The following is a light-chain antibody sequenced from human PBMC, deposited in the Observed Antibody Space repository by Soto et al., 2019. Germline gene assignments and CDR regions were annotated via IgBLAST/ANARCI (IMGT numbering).Light chain of an antibody. Sequence: EIVVTQSPATLSVSPGERAPLSCRASHIVSSNLAWYQQKPGQAPRLLIYGASTRATGIPDRFSGSGSGTDFTLTISSLQSEDFAVYYCQQYNNWPPWTFGQGTKVEIK. CDR3: QQYNNWPPWT. CDR2: GAS. CDR1: HIVSSN. J-gene: IGKJ1*01. V-gene: IGKV3-15*01.